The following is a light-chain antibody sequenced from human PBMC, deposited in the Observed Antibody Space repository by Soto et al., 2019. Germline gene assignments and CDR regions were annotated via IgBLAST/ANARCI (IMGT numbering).Light chain of an antibody. CDR1: QSLVHSDGNTY. CDR2: KVS. CDR3: MQGTHWPFT. Sequence: DAVMTQSPLFLPVTLGQPASISCRSSQSLVHSDGNTYLSWFQQRPGQSPRRLIYKVSNRDSGVPDRFSGSGSGSDFTLKISWVEAEDVGVYYCMQGTHWPFTFGPGTKVDIK. J-gene: IGKJ3*01. V-gene: IGKV2-30*02.